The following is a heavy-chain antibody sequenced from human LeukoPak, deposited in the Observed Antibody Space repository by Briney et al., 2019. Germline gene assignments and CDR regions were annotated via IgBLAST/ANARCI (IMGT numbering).Heavy chain of an antibody. V-gene: IGHV3-9*01. CDR2: ITWNRDNI. Sequence: PGRSLRLSCAAFGFTFDDYAMHWVRQAPGKGLEWVSGITWNRDNIGYGDSVKGRFTISRDNSKNSLYLQMNSLRAEDTAVYYCARGPPLFDPWGQGTLVAVSS. J-gene: IGHJ5*02. CDR3: ARGPPLFDP. CDR1: GFTFDDYA.